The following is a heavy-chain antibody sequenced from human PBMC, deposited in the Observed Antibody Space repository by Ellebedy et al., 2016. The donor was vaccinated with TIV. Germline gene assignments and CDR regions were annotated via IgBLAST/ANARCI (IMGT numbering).Heavy chain of an antibody. CDR1: GFTFDDYA. D-gene: IGHD2/OR15-2a*01. J-gene: IGHJ4*02. CDR2: INWNSGSI. CDR3: ARGVLSGY. Sequence: SLKISCAASGFTFDDYAMHWVRQGPGKGLEWISGINWNSGSIGYADSVKGRFTISRDNSKNTVYLQMNSLRAEDTAVYYCARGVLSGYWGQGTLVTVSS. V-gene: IGHV3-9*01.